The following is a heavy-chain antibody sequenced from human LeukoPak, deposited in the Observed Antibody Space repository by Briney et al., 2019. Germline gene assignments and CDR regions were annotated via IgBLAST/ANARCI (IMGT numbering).Heavy chain of an antibody. D-gene: IGHD2-15*01. J-gene: IGHJ3*02. V-gene: IGHV1-18*01. CDR2: ISAYNGNT. CDR1: GYTFTSYG. CDR3: ARTNTHDAFDI. Sequence: WASVTVSCTASGYTFTSYGIRWVRQAPGQGLEWMGWISAYNGNTNYAQKLQGRVTMTTDTSTSTAYMELRSLRSDDTAVYYCARTNTHDAFDIWGQGTMVTVSS.